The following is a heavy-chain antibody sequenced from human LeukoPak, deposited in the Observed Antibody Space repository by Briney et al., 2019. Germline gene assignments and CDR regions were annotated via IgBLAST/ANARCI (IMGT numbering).Heavy chain of an antibody. V-gene: IGHV3-9*01. Sequence: PGGSLRLSCAASGFTFDDYAMHWVRQAPGKGLEWVSGISWNSGSIGYADSVQGRFTISRDNAKNSLYLQMNSLRAEDTALYYCAKDYSRRWYYFDYRGQGTLVTVSS. D-gene: IGHD2-21*01. J-gene: IGHJ4*02. CDR3: AKDYSRRWYYFDY. CDR1: GFTFDDYA. CDR2: ISWNSGSI.